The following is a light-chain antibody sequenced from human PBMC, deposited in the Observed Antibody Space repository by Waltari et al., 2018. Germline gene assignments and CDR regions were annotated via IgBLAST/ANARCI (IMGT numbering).Light chain of an antibody. Sequence: DIKMPKPQSSLPASIGDTASMTCRASQTISSALNWYQQKPGEAPKLLVYHASTLQNGVPSRFSGRGSGTNFALIINDLQPEDFGTYYCQQSYDTLWSFGPGTTVDIK. CDR2: HAS. J-gene: IGKJ1*01. CDR1: QTISSA. CDR3: QQSYDTLWS. V-gene: IGKV1-39*01.